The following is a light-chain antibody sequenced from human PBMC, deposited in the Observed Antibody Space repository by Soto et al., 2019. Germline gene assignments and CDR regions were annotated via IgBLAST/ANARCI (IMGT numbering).Light chain of an antibody. V-gene: IGLV2-11*01. CDR2: DVS. CDR1: SSDVGRYDY. J-gene: IGLJ3*02. CDR3: CSYAGGNTWV. Sequence: QSALTQPRSVSGSPGQSVTISCTGTSSDVGRYDYVSWYQSHPDKAPRLVIYDVSKRPSGVPDRFSGSKSGNTASLTISGLQADHEADYYCCSYAGGNTWVFGGGTKLTVL.